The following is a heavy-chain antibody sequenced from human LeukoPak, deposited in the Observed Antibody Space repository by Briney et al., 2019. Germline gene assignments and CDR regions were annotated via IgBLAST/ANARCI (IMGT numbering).Heavy chain of an antibody. Sequence: PGGSLRLSCAASGFTFSDYYMSWIRQAPGKGLEWVSCISSRSSTTIYYADSVKGLFTISRDNSKNTLYLQMNSLRAEDTDVYYCAKDGQIAAAAYYFDYWGQGTLVTVSS. CDR2: ISSRSSTTI. V-gene: IGHV3-11*04. J-gene: IGHJ4*02. D-gene: IGHD6-13*01. CDR1: GFTFSDYY. CDR3: AKDGQIAAAAYYFDY.